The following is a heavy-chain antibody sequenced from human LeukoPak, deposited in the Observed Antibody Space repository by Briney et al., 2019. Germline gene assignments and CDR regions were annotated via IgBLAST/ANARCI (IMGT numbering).Heavy chain of an antibody. Sequence: GGSLRLSCAASGFTFSSYWMHWVRQAPGKGLVWVSRINSDGSSTIYADPVKGRFTISRDNAKNTLDLQLNSLRAEDTAIYFCVYLDSSGYYYGRLRYWGQGTPVTVSS. CDR3: VYLDSSGYYYGRLRY. J-gene: IGHJ4*02. CDR2: INSDGSST. D-gene: IGHD3-22*01. V-gene: IGHV3-74*01. CDR1: GFTFSSYW.